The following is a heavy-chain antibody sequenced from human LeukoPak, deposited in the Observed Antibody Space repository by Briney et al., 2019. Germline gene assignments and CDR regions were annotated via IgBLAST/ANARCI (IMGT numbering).Heavy chain of an antibody. CDR1: GFTFDDYA. J-gene: IGHJ4*02. CDR2: ISWNSGSI. Sequence: GGSLRLSCAASGFTFDDYAMHWVRQAPGKGLEWVSGISWNSGSIGYADSVKGRFTIPRDNAKNSLYLQMNSLRAEDTALYYCAKDLGGSGSWYYFDYWGQGTLVTVSS. D-gene: IGHD3-10*01. V-gene: IGHV3-9*01. CDR3: AKDLGGSGSWYYFDY.